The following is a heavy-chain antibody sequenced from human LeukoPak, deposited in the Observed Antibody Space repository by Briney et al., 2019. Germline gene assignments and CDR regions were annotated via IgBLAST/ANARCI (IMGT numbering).Heavy chain of an antibody. Sequence: PGGALRLSCAASGFTFSSYGMSWVRQAPGKGLEWVANIKQDGSEKYYVDSVKGRFTISRDNAKNSLYLQMNSLRAEDTAVYYCARYITVGSGNGGYFDYWGQGTLVTVSS. CDR2: IKQDGSEK. D-gene: IGHD3-10*01. CDR3: ARYITVGSGNGGYFDY. V-gene: IGHV3-7*01. J-gene: IGHJ4*02. CDR1: GFTFSSYG.